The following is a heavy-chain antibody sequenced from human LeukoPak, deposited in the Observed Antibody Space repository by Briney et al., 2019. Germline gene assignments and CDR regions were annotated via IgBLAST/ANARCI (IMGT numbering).Heavy chain of an antibody. Sequence: ASVKVSCKASGYTFTSYVISWVRQAPGQGLEWMGWISAYNGNTNYAQKLQGRVTMTTDTSTSTAYMELRSLRSDDTAVYYCAREIITMVRGVIRYYNYYMDVWGKGTTVTVSS. CDR3: AREIITMVRGVIRYYNYYMDV. CDR1: GYTFTSYV. D-gene: IGHD3-10*01. J-gene: IGHJ6*03. CDR2: ISAYNGNT. V-gene: IGHV1-18*01.